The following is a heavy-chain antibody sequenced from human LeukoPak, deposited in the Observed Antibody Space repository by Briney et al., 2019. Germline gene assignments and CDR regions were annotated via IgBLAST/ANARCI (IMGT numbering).Heavy chain of an antibody. CDR1: GGSISSGSYY. V-gene: IGHV4-61*02. CDR3: ARDPYYDFWSDYYSPAFDI. D-gene: IGHD3-3*01. Sequence: SETLSLTCTVSGGSISSGSYYWRWIRQPAGKGLEWIGRIYTSGSTNYNPSLKSRVTISVDTSKNQFSLKLSSVTAADRAVYYCARDPYYDFWSDYYSPAFDIWGQGTMVTVSS. J-gene: IGHJ3*02. CDR2: IYTSGST.